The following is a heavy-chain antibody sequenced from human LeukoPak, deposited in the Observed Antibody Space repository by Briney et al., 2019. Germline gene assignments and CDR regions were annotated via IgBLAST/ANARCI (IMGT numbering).Heavy chain of an antibody. Sequence: ASVKVSCKASGYTFTSYYMHWVRQAPGQGLEWMGMINPRGGTTSYAQKFQGRVTMTRDTSTSTVYMELSSLRSEDTAVYYCARDLASVVTGATYDAFDIWGQGTMVTVSS. D-gene: IGHD4-23*01. CDR1: GYTFTSYY. V-gene: IGHV1-46*01. J-gene: IGHJ3*02. CDR3: ARDLASVVTGATYDAFDI. CDR2: INPRGGTT.